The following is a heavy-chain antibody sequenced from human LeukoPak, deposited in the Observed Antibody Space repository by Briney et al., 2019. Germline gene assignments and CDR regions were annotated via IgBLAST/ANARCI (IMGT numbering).Heavy chain of an antibody. CDR2: IYYSGNT. D-gene: IGHD3-10*01. CDR1: GGSVSSYY. V-gene: IGHV4-59*08. CDR3: ARHGGITMVRGVLSAFDI. Sequence: SETLSLTCSVSGGSVSSYYWSWIRQPPGKGLEWVGYIYYSGNTNFNPSLVSRVIISVDTSKNQFSLRLSSVTAADTAVYYCARHGGITMVRGVLSAFDISGQGTMVTVSS. J-gene: IGHJ3*02.